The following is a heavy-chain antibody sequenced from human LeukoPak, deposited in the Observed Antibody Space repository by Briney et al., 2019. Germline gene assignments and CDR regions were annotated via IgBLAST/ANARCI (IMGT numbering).Heavy chain of an antibody. J-gene: IGHJ4*02. D-gene: IGHD3-10*01. CDR3: ATHETSMVRGVIAY. CDR2: ISNGGSGT. CDR1: GFTFSSYA. Sequence: PGGSLGLSCAASGFTFSSYAMSWVRQAPGKGLEWVSAISNGGSGTYYADSVKGRFTMSRDNSKNTLYLQMNSLRAEDTAVYYCATHETSMVRGVIAYWGQGTLVTVSS. V-gene: IGHV3-23*01.